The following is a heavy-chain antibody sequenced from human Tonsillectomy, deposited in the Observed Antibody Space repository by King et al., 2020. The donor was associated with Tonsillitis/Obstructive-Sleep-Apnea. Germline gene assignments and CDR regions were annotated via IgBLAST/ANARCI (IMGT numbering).Heavy chain of an antibody. Sequence: QLQESGPGLVKASETLSLTCTVTGGSISSYYWSWIRQPPGRGLEWMGYIYNSGSTNYNPSLKSRLTISVDTSKNQFSLKLTSVTAADTAVYYCARDMVLEAGGDAFDIWGQGTMVPVSS. CDR3: ARDMVLEAGGDAFDI. J-gene: IGHJ3*02. CDR1: GGSISSYY. CDR2: IYNSGST. V-gene: IGHV4-59*01. D-gene: IGHD2-8*01.